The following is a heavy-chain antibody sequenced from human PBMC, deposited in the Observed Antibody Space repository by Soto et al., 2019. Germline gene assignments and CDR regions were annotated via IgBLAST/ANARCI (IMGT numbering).Heavy chain of an antibody. Sequence: ASVKVSCKASGYTFTSYGISWVRQAPGQGLEWMGWISAYNGNTNFAQKLQGRVTMTTDTSTSTAYMELRSLRSDDTAVYYCARDPVASLCSPDDAFDIWGQGTMVTVSS. D-gene: IGHD5-12*01. CDR1: GYTFTSYG. CDR2: ISAYNGNT. CDR3: ARDPVASLCSPDDAFDI. J-gene: IGHJ3*02. V-gene: IGHV1-18*01.